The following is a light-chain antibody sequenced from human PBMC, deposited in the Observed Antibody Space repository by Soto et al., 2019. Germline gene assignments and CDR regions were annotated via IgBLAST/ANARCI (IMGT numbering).Light chain of an antibody. CDR3: QQSYSVPLT. J-gene: IGKJ3*01. Sequence: DIQMTQSPSSLSASVGDRVTITCRASQSLVSYLNWYQQKPGKAPKLLIYAASSLQSGVPSRFSGSRSETQFTLTINNLQPEDFAIYFCQQSYSVPLTFGPGTKVEIK. CDR1: QSLVSY. CDR2: AAS. V-gene: IGKV1-39*01.